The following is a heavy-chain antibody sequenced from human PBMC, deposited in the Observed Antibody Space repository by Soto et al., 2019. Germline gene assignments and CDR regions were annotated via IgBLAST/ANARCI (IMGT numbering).Heavy chain of an antibody. CDR3: ARCAMTVAGPYYYAMDV. CDR1: GGSINSSNYY. Sequence: KASETLSLTCTISGGSINSSNYYWGWVRQPPGKGLEWIGFFYHTGSLYYNPSLKSRVTISSDTSKSHLSLRLRSVTAADAGVYYCARCAMTVAGPYYYAMDVWGLGTTVTVSS. CDR2: FYHTGSL. D-gene: IGHD6-19*01. V-gene: IGHV4-39*02. J-gene: IGHJ6*02.